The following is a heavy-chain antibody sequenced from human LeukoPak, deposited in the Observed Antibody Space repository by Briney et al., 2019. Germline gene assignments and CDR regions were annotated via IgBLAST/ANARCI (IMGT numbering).Heavy chain of an antibody. CDR1: RFTFSSYS. CDR3: ARDPYSGSGPRTFDY. J-gene: IGHJ4*02. D-gene: IGHD1-26*01. CDR2: ISSSNNYI. V-gene: IGHV3-21*01. Sequence: GGSLRLSCAASRFTFSSYSMNWVRQAPGKGLEWVSSISSSNNYIYYADSVKGRFTISRDNAKSSLYLQMNSLRAEDTAVYYCARDPYSGSGPRTFDYWGQGTLVTVSS.